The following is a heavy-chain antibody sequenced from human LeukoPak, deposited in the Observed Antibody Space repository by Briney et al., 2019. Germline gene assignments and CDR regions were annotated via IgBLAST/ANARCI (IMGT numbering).Heavy chain of an antibody. CDR2: ISSSSSTI. V-gene: IGHV3-48*04. Sequence: PGGSLRLSCAASGFTFSSYSMNWVRQAPGKGLEWVSYISSSSSTIYYADSVKGRFTISRDNAKNSLYLQMNSLRAEDTAVYYCAKVGTRSSGWFDAFDIWGQGTMVTVSS. D-gene: IGHD6-13*01. CDR3: AKVGTRSSGWFDAFDI. J-gene: IGHJ3*02. CDR1: GFTFSSYS.